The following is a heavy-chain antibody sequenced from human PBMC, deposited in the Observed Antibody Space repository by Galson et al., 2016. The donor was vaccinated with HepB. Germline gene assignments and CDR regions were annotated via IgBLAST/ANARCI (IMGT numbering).Heavy chain of an antibody. D-gene: IGHD6-6*01. V-gene: IGHV1-69*02. CDR3: AMEHSSSSHASDI. J-gene: IGHJ3*02. CDR2: IIPILDIA. CDR1: GGTFSSDT. Sequence: SVKVSCKASGGTFSSDTISWVRQAPGQGLEWMGRIIPILDIANYAQKLQGSLTITADTSTSTAYMELSRLRSEDTAMYYCAMEHSSSSHASDIWGQGTMVTVSS.